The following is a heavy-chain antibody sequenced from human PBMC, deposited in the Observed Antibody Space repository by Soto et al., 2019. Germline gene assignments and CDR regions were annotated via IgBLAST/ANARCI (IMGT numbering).Heavy chain of an antibody. CDR1: GFTFSDYY. CDR3: ERIEGDCSGGSCYSGGFDY. Sequence: GWSLRLSCAASGFTFSDYYMTWIRHAPGKGLEWVSYIDNSGTIKYYADSVKGRFTISRDNTKNSLSLQMNSLGAEDTAIYYFERIEGDCSGGSCYSGGFDYWRHGALVTVSS. D-gene: IGHD2-15*01. J-gene: IGHJ4*01. CDR2: IDNSGTIK. V-gene: IGHV3-11*01.